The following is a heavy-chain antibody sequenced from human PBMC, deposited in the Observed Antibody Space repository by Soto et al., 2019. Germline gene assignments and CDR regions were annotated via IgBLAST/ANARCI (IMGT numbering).Heavy chain of an antibody. D-gene: IGHD3-22*01. CDR1: GFTFSSYA. CDR2: ISGSGGST. J-gene: IGHJ4*02. Sequence: PGGSLRLSCAASGFTFSSYAMSLVLQTTGKGLEWVSAISGSGGSTYYADSVKGRFTISRDNSKNTLYLQMNSLRAEDTAVYYCARDSYDSSGYYPLDSWGQGTLVTVSS. V-gene: IGHV3-23*01. CDR3: ARDSYDSSGYYPLDS.